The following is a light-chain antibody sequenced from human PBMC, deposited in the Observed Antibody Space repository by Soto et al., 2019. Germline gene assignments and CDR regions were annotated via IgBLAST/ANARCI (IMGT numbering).Light chain of an antibody. Sequence: QAVVTQEPSLTVSPGGTVTLSCASSTGTVTSGFYPNWFQQKPGQAPRALIFGTSNKHSWTPARFSGSLLGGKAALTLSGVQPADEAQYSCLFNYGGARVFGGGTKLTVL. CDR2: GTS. J-gene: IGLJ3*02. CDR1: TGTVTSGFY. V-gene: IGLV7-43*01. CDR3: LFNYGGARV.